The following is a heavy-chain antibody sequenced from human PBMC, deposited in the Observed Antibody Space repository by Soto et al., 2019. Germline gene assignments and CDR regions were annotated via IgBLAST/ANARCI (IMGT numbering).Heavy chain of an antibody. J-gene: IGHJ5*02. CDR3: ARDRPSIVVVVAASDNWFDP. Sequence: PGGSLRLSCAASGFTFSDYYMSWIRQAPGKGLEWVSYISSSGSTIYYADSVKGRFTISRDNTKNSLYLQMNSLRAEDTAVYYCARDRPSIVVVVAASDNWFDPWGQGTLVTVSS. CDR2: ISSSGSTI. D-gene: IGHD2-15*01. V-gene: IGHV3-11*01. CDR1: GFTFSDYY.